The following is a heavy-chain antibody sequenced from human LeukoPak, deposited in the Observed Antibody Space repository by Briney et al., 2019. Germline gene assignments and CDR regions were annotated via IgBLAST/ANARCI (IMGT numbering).Heavy chain of an antibody. CDR1: GFTFHSYS. V-gene: IGHV3-48*04. CDR2: ISGSSSTI. J-gene: IGHJ2*01. D-gene: IGHD4-17*01. Sequence: PGGSLRLSCAASGFTFHSYSMNWVRQAPGKGLEWVSYISGSSSTIYYADSVKGRFTISRDNAKDSLYLQMSSLRAEDTALYYCARARYDYGYWYFDLWGRGTLVTVSS. CDR3: ARARYDYGYWYFDL.